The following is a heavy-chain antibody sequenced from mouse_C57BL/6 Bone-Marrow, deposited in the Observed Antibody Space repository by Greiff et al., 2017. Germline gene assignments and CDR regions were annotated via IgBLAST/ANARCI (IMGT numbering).Heavy chain of an antibody. Sequence: QVQLQQPGAELVKPGASVKVSCKASGYTFTSYWMHWVKQRPGQGLEWIGRIYPSDSDTNYNQKFKGKATVTVDKSSSTAYMQLSSLTSEDSAVYYCANACCGNCGLFDYWGQGTLVTVSA. CDR2: IYPSDSDT. CDR3: ANACCGNCGLFDY. J-gene: IGHJ3*01. CDR1: GYTFTSYW. V-gene: IGHV1-74*01. D-gene: IGHD2-10*01.